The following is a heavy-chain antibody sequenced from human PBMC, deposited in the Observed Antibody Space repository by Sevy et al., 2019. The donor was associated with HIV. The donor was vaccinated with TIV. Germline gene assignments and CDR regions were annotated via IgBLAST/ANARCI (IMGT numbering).Heavy chain of an antibody. CDR1: GFTFSSFA. V-gene: IGHV3-30-3*01. Sequence: GGSLRLSCAASGFTFSSFAMHWVRQAPGKGLEWVAVISYDGSSKYYPDSVKGRFTISRDNSKNILFLQMNSLRAEDTAVYYCAKDFTGYNGMDVWGQGTMVTVSS. J-gene: IGHJ6*02. CDR3: AKDFTGYNGMDV. D-gene: IGHD3-9*01. CDR2: ISYDGSSK.